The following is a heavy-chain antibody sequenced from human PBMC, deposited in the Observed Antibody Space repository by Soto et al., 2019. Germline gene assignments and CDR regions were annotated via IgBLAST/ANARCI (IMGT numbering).Heavy chain of an antibody. CDR2: IIPIFGTA. V-gene: IGHV1-69*13. CDR3: ERDGGYSSSWYVSDY. D-gene: IGHD6-13*01. CDR1: GGTFSSYA. Sequence: GASVKVSCKASGGTFSSYAISWVRQAPGQGLEWMGGIIPIFGTANYAQKFQGRVTITADESTSTAYMELSSLRSEDTAVYYCERDGGYSSSWYVSDYWGQGTLVTVSS. J-gene: IGHJ4*02.